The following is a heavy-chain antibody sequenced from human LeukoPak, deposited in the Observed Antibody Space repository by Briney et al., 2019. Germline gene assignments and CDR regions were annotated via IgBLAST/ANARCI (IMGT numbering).Heavy chain of an antibody. CDR3: AKEVDGASGTKIGYFQH. CDR1: GFTFSSYW. CDR2: IKPDGSEK. D-gene: IGHD1-26*01. J-gene: IGHJ1*01. Sequence: GGSLRLSCAASGFTFSSYWMTWVRQAPGKGLEWVANIKPDGSEKYYGDSVKGRFTISRDNAENSLYLQMNSLRAEDTAVYYCAKEVDGASGTKIGYFQHWGQGTLVIVSS. V-gene: IGHV3-7*01.